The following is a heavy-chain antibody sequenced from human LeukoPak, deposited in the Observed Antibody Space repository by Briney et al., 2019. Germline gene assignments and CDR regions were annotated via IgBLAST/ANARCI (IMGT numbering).Heavy chain of an antibody. V-gene: IGHV3-21*01. CDR2: ISSSSSYI. CDR1: GFTFNTYS. D-gene: IGHD2-2*01. CDR3: ARDCSSTSCYGMVLDV. J-gene: IGHJ6*04. Sequence: GGSLRLSCAASGFTFNTYSMNWVRQAPGKGLEWVSSISSSSSYIYYADSVKGRFTISRDNAKNSLYLQMNSLRAEDTAVYYCARDCSSTSCYGMVLDVWGKGTTVTVSS.